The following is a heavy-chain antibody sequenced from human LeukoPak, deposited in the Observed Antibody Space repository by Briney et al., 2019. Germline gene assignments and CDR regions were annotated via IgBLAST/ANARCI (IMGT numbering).Heavy chain of an antibody. D-gene: IGHD4-11*01. CDR2: IYTSGST. Sequence: SETLSLTCTVSGGSISSYYWSWIRQPAGKGLEWIGRIYTSGSTNYNPSLKSRVTMSVDTSKNQFSLKLSSVTAADTAVYYCARGEDTVTLEMDAFDIWGQGTMVTVSS. V-gene: IGHV4-4*07. CDR1: GGSISSYY. CDR3: ARGEDTVTLEMDAFDI. J-gene: IGHJ3*02.